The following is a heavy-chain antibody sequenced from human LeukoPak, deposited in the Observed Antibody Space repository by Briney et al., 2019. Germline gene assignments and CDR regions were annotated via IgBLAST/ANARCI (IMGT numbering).Heavy chain of an antibody. CDR3: AGSSSEDYYMDV. D-gene: IGHD3-22*01. V-gene: IGHV3-21*01. CDR2: ISSSSYI. CDR1: GFTFSSYS. Sequence: GGSLRLSCAASGFTFSSYSMNWVRQAPGKGLEWVSSISSSSYIYYADSVKGRFTISRDNAKNSLYLQMNSLRAEDTAVYYCAGSSSEDYYMDVWGKGTTVTVSS. J-gene: IGHJ6*03.